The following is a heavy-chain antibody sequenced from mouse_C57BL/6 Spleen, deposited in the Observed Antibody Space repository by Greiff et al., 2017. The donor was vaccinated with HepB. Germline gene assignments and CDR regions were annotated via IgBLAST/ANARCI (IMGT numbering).Heavy chain of an antibody. V-gene: IGHV5-4*01. D-gene: IGHD1-1*01. J-gene: IGHJ1*03. CDR2: ISDGGSYT. CDR1: GFTFSSYA. CDR3: AREYYYGSRYFDV. Sequence: DVKLVESGGGLVKPGGSLKLSCAASGFTFSSYAMSWVRQTPEKRLEWVATISDGGSYTYYPDNVKGRFTISRDNAKNNLYLQMSHLKSEDTAMYYCAREYYYGSRYFDVWGTGTTVTVSS.